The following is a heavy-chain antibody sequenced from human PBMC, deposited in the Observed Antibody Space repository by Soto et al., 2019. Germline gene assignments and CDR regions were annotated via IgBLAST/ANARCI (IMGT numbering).Heavy chain of an antibody. J-gene: IGHJ4*02. V-gene: IGHV1-69*13. Sequence: RASVKVSCKASGGTFSKYSISWVRQAPGQGLEWMGGIIPMFGTPNYARKFEGRVTITADESTSTTYMELSSLRSEDTAVYYCARQFDYDISGYYYAYWGQGTLVTVSS. CDR2: IIPMFGTP. CDR1: GGTFSKYS. CDR3: ARQFDYDISGYYYAY. D-gene: IGHD3-22*01.